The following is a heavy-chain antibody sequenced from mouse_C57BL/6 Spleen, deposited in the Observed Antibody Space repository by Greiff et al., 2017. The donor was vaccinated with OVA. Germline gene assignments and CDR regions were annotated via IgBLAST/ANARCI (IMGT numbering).Heavy chain of an antibody. CDR1: GYTFTSYD. D-gene: IGHD2-1*01. CDR2: IYPRDGST. CDR3: AREETLYYGNYDYAMDY. Sequence: QVQLQQSGPELVKPGASVKLSCKASGYTFTSYDINWVKQRPGQGLEWIGWIYPRDGSTKYNETFKGKATLTVDTSSSTAYMELHSLTSEDSAVYFCAREETLYYGNYDYAMDYWGQGTSVTVSS. V-gene: IGHV1-85*01. J-gene: IGHJ4*01.